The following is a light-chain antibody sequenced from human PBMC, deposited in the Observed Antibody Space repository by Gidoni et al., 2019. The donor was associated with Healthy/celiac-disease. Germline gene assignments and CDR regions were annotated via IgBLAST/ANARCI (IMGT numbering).Light chain of an antibody. CDR2: SNN. V-gene: IGLV1-44*01. Sequence: QSVLTQPPSASGTPGPRVTISCSGSSTTIGSNTVNWYQQLPGTAPKLLIYSNNQQPSGVPDRFSGSKSGTSASLAISGLQSEDEADYYCAAWDDSLNGRVFGGGTKLTVL. CDR1: STTIGSNT. CDR3: AAWDDSLNGRV. J-gene: IGLJ2*01.